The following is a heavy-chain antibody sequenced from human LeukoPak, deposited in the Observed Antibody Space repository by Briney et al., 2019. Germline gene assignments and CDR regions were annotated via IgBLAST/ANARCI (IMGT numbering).Heavy chain of an antibody. D-gene: IGHD6-19*01. CDR3: ARDGSSGWYAY. V-gene: IGHV4-59*12. J-gene: IGHJ4*02. CDR1: GASISSYY. Sequence: SETLSLTCTVSGASISSYYWSWIRQPPGKGLEWIGHIYYSGSTDYNPSLKSRVSISVDTSKNQFSLKLSSVTAADTAVYYCARDGSSGWYAYWGQGTLVTVSS. CDR2: IYYSGST.